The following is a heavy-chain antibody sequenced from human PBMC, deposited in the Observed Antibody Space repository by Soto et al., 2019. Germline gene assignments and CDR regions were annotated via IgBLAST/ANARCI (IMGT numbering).Heavy chain of an antibody. CDR1: GGSISSYY. D-gene: IGHD5-12*01. J-gene: IGHJ4*02. CDR3: ARGLWLGIDY. Sequence: PSGTLSLTCTVSGGSISSYYWSWIRQPPGKGLEWIGYIYYSGSTNYNPSLKSRVTISVDTSKNQFSLKLSSVTAADTAVYYCARGLWLGIDYWGQGTLVTVSS. V-gene: IGHV4-59*01. CDR2: IYYSGST.